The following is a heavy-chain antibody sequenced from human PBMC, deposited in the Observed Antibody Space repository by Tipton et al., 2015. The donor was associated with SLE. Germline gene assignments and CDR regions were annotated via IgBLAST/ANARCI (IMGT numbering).Heavy chain of an antibody. CDR1: GGSIISGDYF. Sequence: TLPLTCTVSGGSIISGDYFWTWIRQPPGKGLEWIGYISDNGITYYSPSLKSRVTLSVDSSKNQISLRLISVTAADAAVYYCAREQRLVLDYWGQGTLVSVSS. V-gene: IGHV4-30-4*01. J-gene: IGHJ4*02. D-gene: IGHD6-19*01. CDR2: ISDNGIT. CDR3: AREQRLVLDY.